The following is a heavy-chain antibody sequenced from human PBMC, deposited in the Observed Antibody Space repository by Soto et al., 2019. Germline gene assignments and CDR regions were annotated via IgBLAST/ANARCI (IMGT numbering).Heavy chain of an antibody. CDR3: ARMSPEYGPNDY. V-gene: IGHV3-33*01. CDR1: GFTFSSYG. D-gene: IGHD2-2*01. J-gene: IGHJ4*02. CDR2: IWYDGSNK. Sequence: GGSLRLSCAASGFTFSSYGMHWVRQAPGKGLEWVAVIWYDGSNKYYADSVKGRFTISRDNSKNTLYLQMNSLRAEDTAVYYCARMSPEYGPNDYWGQGTLVTVSS.